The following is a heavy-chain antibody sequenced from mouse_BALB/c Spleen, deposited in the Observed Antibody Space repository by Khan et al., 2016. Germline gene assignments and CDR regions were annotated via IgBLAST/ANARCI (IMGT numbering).Heavy chain of an antibody. CDR1: GYSFTSYH. CDR3: SRDNNHGYYAMDY. D-gene: IGHD1-3*01. J-gene: IGHJ4*01. Sequence: VQLQQPGPELMKPGASVKISCKASGYSFTSYHMHWVKQSHGKSLEWIGYIDPFNGGTSYNQKFKGKATLTVDKSSSTAYMHLSSLTSEDSAVYHCSRDNNHGYYAMDYWGQGTSVTVSS. CDR2: IDPFNGGT. V-gene: IGHV1S135*01.